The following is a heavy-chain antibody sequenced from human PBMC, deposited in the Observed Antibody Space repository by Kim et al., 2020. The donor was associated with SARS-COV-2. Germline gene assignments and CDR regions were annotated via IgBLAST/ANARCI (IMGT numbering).Heavy chain of an antibody. D-gene: IGHD6-19*01. CDR3: ARDLAKSSGWNYGMDV. J-gene: IGHJ6*02. Sequence: GGSLRLSCAASGFTFSSYAMHWVRQAPGKGLEWVAVISYDGSNKYYADSVKGRFTISRDNSKNTLYLQMNSLRAEDTAVYYCARDLAKSSGWNYGMDVWGQGTTVTVSS. CDR2: ISYDGSNK. CDR1: GFTFSSYA. V-gene: IGHV3-30*04.